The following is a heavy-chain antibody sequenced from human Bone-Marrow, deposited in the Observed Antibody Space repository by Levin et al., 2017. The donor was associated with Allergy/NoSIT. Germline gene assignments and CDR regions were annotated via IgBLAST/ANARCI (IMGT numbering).Heavy chain of an antibody. D-gene: IGHD3-3*01. J-gene: IGHJ3*02. V-gene: IGHV4-59*01. CDR2: IYYSGST. CDR1: GGSISSYY. CDR3: ARAGRFLEWLLGDDAFDI. Sequence: SETLSLTCTVSGGSISSYYWSWIRQPPGKGLEWIGYIYYSGSTNYNPSLKSRVTISVDTSKNQFSLKLSSVTAADTAVYYCARAGRFLEWLLGDDAFDIWGQGTMVTVSS.